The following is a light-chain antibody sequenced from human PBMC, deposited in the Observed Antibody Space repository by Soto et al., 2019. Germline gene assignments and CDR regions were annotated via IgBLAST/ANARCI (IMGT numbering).Light chain of an antibody. CDR2: DVS. Sequence: QSALTQPASVSGSPGQSITISCTGTNSDVGGYNYVSWYQQRPGKAPKFMIYDVSNRPSGVSSRFSGSKSGNTASLTISGLQAEDEADYYCSSYTSSTTLYVFGTGTKLTVL. CDR3: SSYTSSTTLYV. J-gene: IGLJ1*01. CDR1: NSDVGGYNY. V-gene: IGLV2-14*01.